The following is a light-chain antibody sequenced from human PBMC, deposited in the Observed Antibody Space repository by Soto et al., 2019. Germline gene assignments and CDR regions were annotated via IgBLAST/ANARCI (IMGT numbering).Light chain of an antibody. CDR3: HKYNHAPT. CDR1: QAISSY. J-gene: IGKJ4*01. Sequence: DIQLTQSPSSLSASVGDRVTITCRASQAISSYLAWYQQKPGKVPELLIYATSTLQSGAPSRFSGSGSGTDFTLTISSLQHEDVATYYCHKYNHAPTFGGGTKVEIK. V-gene: IGKV1-27*01. CDR2: ATS.